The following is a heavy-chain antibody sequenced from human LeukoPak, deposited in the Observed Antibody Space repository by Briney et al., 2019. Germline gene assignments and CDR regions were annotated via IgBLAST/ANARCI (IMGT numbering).Heavy chain of an antibody. Sequence: ASVKVSCKASGYSLDRFGISWVRQAPGHGLEWLGWINPYNGKTIFGEKFQGRVIMTTDTSASTVYMELTSLRSDDTAVYFCARDTPQHLKRFDYWGQGTLVTVSS. D-gene: IGHD1-1*01. CDR3: ARDTPQHLKRFDY. J-gene: IGHJ4*02. CDR1: GYSLDRFG. V-gene: IGHV1-18*01. CDR2: INPYNGKT.